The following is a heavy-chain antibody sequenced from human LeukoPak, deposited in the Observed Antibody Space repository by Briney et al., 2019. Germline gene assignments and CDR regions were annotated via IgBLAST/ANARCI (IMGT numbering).Heavy chain of an antibody. J-gene: IGHJ4*02. CDR1: GFTFSSYS. Sequence: GGSLRLSCAASGFTFSSYSMNWVRQAPEKGLEWVSSISSSSSYIYYADSVKGRFTISRDNAKNSLYLQMNSLRAEDTAVYYCARDLGDSSVADYWGQGTLVTVSS. D-gene: IGHD3-22*01. CDR2: ISSSSSYI. CDR3: ARDLGDSSVADY. V-gene: IGHV3-21*01.